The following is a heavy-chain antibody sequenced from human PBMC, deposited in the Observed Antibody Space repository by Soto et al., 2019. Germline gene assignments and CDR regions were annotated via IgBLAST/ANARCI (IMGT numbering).Heavy chain of an antibody. CDR2: IYYSGST. CDR3: ARDLLYSSSSGVMDV. Sequence: SETLSLTCTVSGGSISSRGYYWSWIRQHPGKGLEWIGYIYYSGSTYYNPSLKSRVTISVDTSKNQFSLKLSSVTAADTAVYYCARDLLYSSSSGVMDVWVQGNTVTGS. D-gene: IGHD6-6*01. J-gene: IGHJ6*02. CDR1: GGSISSRGYY. V-gene: IGHV4-31*03.